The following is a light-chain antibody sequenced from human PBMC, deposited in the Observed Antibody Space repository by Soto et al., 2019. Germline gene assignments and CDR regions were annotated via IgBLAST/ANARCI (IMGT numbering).Light chain of an antibody. J-gene: IGLJ1*01. V-gene: IGLV2-14*01. CDR3: RSYTSSSTYV. Sequence: QSVLTQPASVSGSPGQSITISCTGTSSDVGGYNYVSWYQQHPGKAPKLMIYDVSNLPSGVSNRFSGSKSGNTASLTISGLQAEDEADYYCRSYTSSSTYVFGTGTKVTVL. CDR2: DVS. CDR1: SSDVGGYNY.